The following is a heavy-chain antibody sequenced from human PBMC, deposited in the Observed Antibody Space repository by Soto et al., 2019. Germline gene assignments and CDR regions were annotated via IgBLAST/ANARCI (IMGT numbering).Heavy chain of an antibody. CDR3: TTPIIWGDGYDY. Sequence: GGSLRLSCAASGFTFSNAWMSWVRQAPGKGLEWVGRIKSKTDGGTTDYAAPVKGRFTISRDDSKNTLYLQMNSLKTEDTAVYYCTTPIIWGDGYDYWGQGTLVTVSS. J-gene: IGHJ4*02. CDR2: IKSKTDGGTT. CDR1: GFTFSNAW. V-gene: IGHV3-15*01. D-gene: IGHD5-18*01.